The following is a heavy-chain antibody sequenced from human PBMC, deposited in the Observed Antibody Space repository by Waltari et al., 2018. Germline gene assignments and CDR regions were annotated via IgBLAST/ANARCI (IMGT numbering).Heavy chain of an antibody. J-gene: IGHJ3*02. CDR2: INPSGGST. V-gene: IGHV1-46*01. D-gene: IGHD3-22*01. CDR1: GYTFTSYY. CDR3: ARAMNYYDSSGYYYALPLDAFDI. Sequence: QVQLVQSGAEVKKPGASVKVSCKASGYTFTSYYMHWVRQAPGQGLAWMGIINPSGGSTSYEQKVQGRVTMTRDTSTSTVYMELSSLRSEDTAVYYCARAMNYYDSSGYYYALPLDAFDIWGQGTMVTVSS.